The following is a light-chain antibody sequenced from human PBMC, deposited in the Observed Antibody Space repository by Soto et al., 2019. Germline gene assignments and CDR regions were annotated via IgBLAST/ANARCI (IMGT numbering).Light chain of an antibody. CDR3: QQYGSSPWT. CDR1: QSVSSSY. Sequence: EIVLTQSPGTLSLSPGERATLSCRASQSVSSSYLAWYQQKPGQAPRPLIYGASSRAIGSPDRFSGSGSGSDFCVTISILVREDFAVYYCQQYGSSPWTFGQGTKVEIK. V-gene: IGKV3-20*01. CDR2: GAS. J-gene: IGKJ1*01.